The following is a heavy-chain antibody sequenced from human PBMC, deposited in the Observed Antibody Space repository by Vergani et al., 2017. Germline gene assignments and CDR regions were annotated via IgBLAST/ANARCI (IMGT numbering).Heavy chain of an antibody. J-gene: IGHJ6*02. CDR2: IKQDGSEK. CDR3: ARGNQWLAYYYYYDGVDV. D-gene: IGHD6-19*01. CDR1: GFTFSSYW. Sequence: EVQLVESGGGLVQPGGSLRLSCAASGFTFSSYWMSWVRQAPGKGLEWVANIKQDGSEKYYVDSVKGRFTISRDNAKNSLYLQMNSLRAEDTAVYYCARGNQWLAYYYYYDGVDVWGQGRTVTVPS. V-gene: IGHV3-7*01.